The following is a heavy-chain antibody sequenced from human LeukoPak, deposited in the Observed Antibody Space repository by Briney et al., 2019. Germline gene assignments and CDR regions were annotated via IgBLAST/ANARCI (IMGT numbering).Heavy chain of an antibody. V-gene: IGHV4-59*08. D-gene: IGHD6-13*01. Sequence: SETLSLTCTVSGGSISSYYWSWIRQPPGKGLEWIGYIYYSGSTNYNPSLKSRVTISVDTSKNQFSLKLSSVTAADTAVYYCARGSVAAAYTYWGQGTLVTVSS. CDR3: ARGSVAAAYTY. CDR1: GGSISSYY. CDR2: IYYSGST. J-gene: IGHJ4*02.